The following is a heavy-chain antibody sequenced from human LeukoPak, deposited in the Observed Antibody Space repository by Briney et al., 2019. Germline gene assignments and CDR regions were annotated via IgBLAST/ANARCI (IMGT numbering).Heavy chain of an antibody. CDR2: INHSGST. Sequence: SETLSLTCAVYGGSFSGYYWSWIRQPPGKGLERIGEINHSGSTNYNPSLKSRVTISVDTSKNQFSLKLSSVTAADTAVYYCARGSGHCSGGSCYGDYWGQGTLVTVSS. CDR1: GGSFSGYY. J-gene: IGHJ4*02. V-gene: IGHV4-34*01. CDR3: ARGSGHCSGGSCYGDY. D-gene: IGHD2-15*01.